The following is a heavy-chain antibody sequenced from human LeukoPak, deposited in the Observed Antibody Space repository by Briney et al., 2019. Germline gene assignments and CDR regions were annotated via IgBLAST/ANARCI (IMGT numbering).Heavy chain of an antibody. CDR1: GFIFSKAW. J-gene: IGHJ4*02. CDR2: IKSKTDGGTT. CDR3: TTDQYDILTGYYMGDFDY. Sequence: PGGSLRLSCAASGFIFSKAWMSWVRQAPGKGLEWVGRIKSKTDGGTTDYAAPVKGRFTISRDDSKNTLYLQMNSLKTVDTAVYYCTTDQYDILTGYYMGDFDYWGQGTLVTVSS. D-gene: IGHD3-9*01. V-gene: IGHV3-15*01.